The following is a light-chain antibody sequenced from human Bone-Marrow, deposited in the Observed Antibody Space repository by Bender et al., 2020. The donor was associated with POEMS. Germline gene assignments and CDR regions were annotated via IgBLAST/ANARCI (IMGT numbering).Light chain of an antibody. V-gene: IGLV1-44*01. CDR2: SNY. J-gene: IGLJ3*02. Sequence: QSVLTQPPSASGTPGQRVTISCSGSSSNIGSNNVNWYQHLPGTAPKLLIYSNYQRPSGVPDRFSGSKSGTSASLAISGLQSEDEADYFCAAWDGSLNAPVFGGGTKLTVL. CDR1: SSNIGSNN. CDR3: AAWDGSLNAPV.